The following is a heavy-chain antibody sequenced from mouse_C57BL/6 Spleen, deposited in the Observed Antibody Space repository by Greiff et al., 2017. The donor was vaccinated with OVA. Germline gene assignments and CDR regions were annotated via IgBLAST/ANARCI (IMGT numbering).Heavy chain of an antibody. D-gene: IGHD1-2*01. CDR2: ISSGSSTI. Sequence: EVQGVESGGGLVQPGGSRKLSCAASGFTFSSFGMHWVRQAPEKGLEWVAYISSGSSTIYYADTVKGRFTISRDNTKNTLFLQMTSLTSEDTAMYYCASWTTAFAYWGQGTLVTVSA. V-gene: IGHV5-17*02. CDR3: ASWTTAFAY. CDR1: GFTFSSFG. J-gene: IGHJ3*01.